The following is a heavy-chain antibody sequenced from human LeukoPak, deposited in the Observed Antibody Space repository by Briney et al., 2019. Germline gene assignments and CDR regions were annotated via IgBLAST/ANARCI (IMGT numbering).Heavy chain of an antibody. V-gene: IGHV1-58*02. CDR3: ASWTDLDYEGWFDP. CDR1: GFTFTSSA. CDR2: IVVGSGNT. J-gene: IGHJ5*02. Sequence: SVKVSCKASGFTFTSSAMQWVRQARGQRLEWIGWIVVGSGNTNYAQKFQERVTITRDMSTSTAYMELSSLRSEDTAVYYCASWTDLDYEGWFDPWGQGTLVTVSS. D-gene: IGHD4-17*01.